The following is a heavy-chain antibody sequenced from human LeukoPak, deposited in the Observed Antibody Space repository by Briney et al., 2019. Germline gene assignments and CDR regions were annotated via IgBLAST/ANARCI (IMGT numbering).Heavy chain of an antibody. CDR3: ARAGYGFGPREPYYYGMDV. D-gene: IGHD3/OR15-3a*01. J-gene: IGHJ6*04. CDR2: IYHSGST. CDR1: GGSISSGGYS. Sequence: SETLSLTCAVSGGSISSGGYSWSWIRQPPGKGLEWIGYIYHSGSTYYNPSLKSRVTISVDRSKNQFSLKLSSVTAADTAVYYCARAGYGFGPREPYYYGMDVWGKGTTVTVSS. V-gene: IGHV4-30-2*01.